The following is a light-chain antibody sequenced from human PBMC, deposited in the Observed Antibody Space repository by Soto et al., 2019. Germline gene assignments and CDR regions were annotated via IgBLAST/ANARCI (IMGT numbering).Light chain of an antibody. CDR1: QSIRNY. J-gene: IGKJ1*01. V-gene: IGKV1-39*01. CDR2: AAS. Sequence: DIQMTQSPSSLSASVGDRVTISCRASQSIRNYVSWYQQKPGTAPKLLIRAASTLQSGVPSRFSGSGSGTDSTLTISSLQIEDFATYFCQQTESTPQTFGQGTNVEI. CDR3: QQTESTPQT.